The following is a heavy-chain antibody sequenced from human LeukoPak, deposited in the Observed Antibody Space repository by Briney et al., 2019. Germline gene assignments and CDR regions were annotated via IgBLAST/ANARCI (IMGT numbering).Heavy chain of an antibody. CDR2: MNPNSGNT. CDR3: ARGPPTATSYYCYYMDV. J-gene: IGHJ6*03. CDR1: GYTFTSYD. V-gene: IGHV1-8*01. D-gene: IGHD4-11*01. Sequence: ASVKVSCKASGYTFTSYDINWVRQATGQGLEWMGWMNPNSGNTGYAQKFQGRVTMTRNTSISTAYMELSSLRSEDTAVYYCARGPPTATSYYCYYMDVWGKGTTVTVSS.